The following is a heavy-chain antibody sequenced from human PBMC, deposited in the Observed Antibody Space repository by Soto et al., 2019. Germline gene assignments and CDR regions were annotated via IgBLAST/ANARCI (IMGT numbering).Heavy chain of an antibody. Sequence: GGSLRLSCAASGFTFSSYGMHWVRHAPGKGQEWVAIISYDGNYKHHADSVKGRFTIYRDNSKNTLYLQMNSLRAEDTAVYYCGKVSTYCYDSTFDFWGQGILVTVSS. D-gene: IGHD3-22*01. CDR2: ISYDGNYK. J-gene: IGHJ4*02. V-gene: IGHV3-30*18. CDR1: GFTFSSYG. CDR3: GKVSTYCYDSTFDF.